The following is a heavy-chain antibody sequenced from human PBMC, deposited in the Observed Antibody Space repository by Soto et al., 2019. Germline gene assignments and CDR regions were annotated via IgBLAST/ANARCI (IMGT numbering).Heavy chain of an antibody. CDR1: GYTITSYG. V-gene: IGHV1-18*01. J-gene: IGHJ4*02. D-gene: IGHD5-18*01. CDR3: ARDLSYGLCDY. CDR2: ISAHNGNT. Sequence: QVQLVQSGTEVKKHGASVKVSCKASGYTITSYGISWVRQAPEQGLEWMGWISAHNGNTKYAHKLQGRVTMTTDTSTSTAYMELRSLRSDDTAVYYCARDLSYGLCDYWGQGTLVTVSS.